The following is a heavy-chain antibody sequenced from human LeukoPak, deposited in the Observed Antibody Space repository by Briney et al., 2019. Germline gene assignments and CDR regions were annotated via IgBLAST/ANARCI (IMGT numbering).Heavy chain of an antibody. CDR2: ISYDGSNK. Sequence: PGRSLGLSCAASGFTFSSYDMHWVRRAPGKGLEWVTVISYDGSNKYSADSVEGRFTISRDNSKNTLYLQMNSLRAEDTAVYYCAKEGNSGSYYFDYWGQGTLVTVSS. V-gene: IGHV3-30*18. CDR3: AKEGNSGSYYFDY. CDR1: GFTFSSYD. J-gene: IGHJ4*02. D-gene: IGHD1-26*01.